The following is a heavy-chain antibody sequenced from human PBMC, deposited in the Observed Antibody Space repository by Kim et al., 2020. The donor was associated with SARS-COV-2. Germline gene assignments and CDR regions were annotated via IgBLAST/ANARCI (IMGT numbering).Heavy chain of an antibody. D-gene: IGHD2-2*01. V-gene: IGHV3-15*01. Sequence: DYAAPVKGRFTISRDDSKNTLYLQMNSLKTEDTAVYYCTTTIVVVPRFDYWGQGTLVTVSS. CDR3: TTTIVVVPRFDY. J-gene: IGHJ4*02.